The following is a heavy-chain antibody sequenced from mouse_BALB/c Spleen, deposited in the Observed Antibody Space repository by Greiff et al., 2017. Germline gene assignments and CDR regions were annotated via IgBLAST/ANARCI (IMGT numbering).Heavy chain of an antibody. CDR3: ASRDYYGSSDRFAY. CDR2: ISSGSSTI. Sequence: EVKVVESGGGLVQPGGSRKLSCAASGFTFSSFGMHWVRQAPEKGLEWVAYISSGSSTIYYADTVKGRFTISRDNPKNTLFLQMTSLRSEDTAMYYCASRDYYGSSDRFAYWGQGTLVTVSA. J-gene: IGHJ3*01. D-gene: IGHD1-1*01. CDR1: GFTFSSFG. V-gene: IGHV5-17*02.